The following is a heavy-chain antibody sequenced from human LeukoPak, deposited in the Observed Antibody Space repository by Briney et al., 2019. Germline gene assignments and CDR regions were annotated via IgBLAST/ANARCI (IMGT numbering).Heavy chain of an antibody. CDR2: IYTSGST. CDR3: ARDFRTTGNLIQYYYYYMDV. V-gene: IGHV4-4*07. CDR1: GGSISSYY. Sequence: SETLSLTCTVSGGSISSYYWSWIRQPAGRGLEWIGRIYTSGSTNYNPSLKSRVTMSADTSKNQFSLKLSSVTAADTAVYYCARDFRTTGNLIQYYYYYMDVWGKGTTVTVSS. J-gene: IGHJ6*03. D-gene: IGHD1-1*01.